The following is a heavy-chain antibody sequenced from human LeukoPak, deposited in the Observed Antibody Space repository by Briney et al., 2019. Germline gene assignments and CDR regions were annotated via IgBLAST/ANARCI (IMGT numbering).Heavy chain of an antibody. D-gene: IGHD5-12*01. Sequence: GRSLRLSCAASGFTFSSYGMHWVRQAPGKGLEWVAVISYDGSNKYYADSVKGRFTISRDNAKNSLYLQMNSLRAEDTAVYYCAREEWGYGDYWGQGTLVTVSS. V-gene: IGHV3-30*03. CDR2: ISYDGSNK. J-gene: IGHJ4*02. CDR1: GFTFSSYG. CDR3: AREEWGYGDY.